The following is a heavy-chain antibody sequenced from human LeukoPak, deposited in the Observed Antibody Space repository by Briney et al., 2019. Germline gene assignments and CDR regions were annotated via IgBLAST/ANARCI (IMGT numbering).Heavy chain of an antibody. CDR1: GFTLSEVG. Sequence: GGSLRLSCAASGFTLSEVGMTTVRQAPGKGLEWVGRIRSYGGTIEYAAPVKGRFTISRDDSKNTLYLKINSLKTEDTALYFTSTTKNVASASDFWGQGTLVTVSS. J-gene: IGHJ4*02. V-gene: IGHV3-15*01. CDR3: STTKNVASASDF. CDR2: IRSYGGTI. D-gene: IGHD2-2*01.